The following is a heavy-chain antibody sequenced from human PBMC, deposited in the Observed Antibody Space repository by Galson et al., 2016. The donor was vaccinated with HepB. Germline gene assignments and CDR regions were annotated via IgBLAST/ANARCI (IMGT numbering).Heavy chain of an antibody. V-gene: IGHV3-30*03. J-gene: IGHJ4*02. Sequence: SLRLSCAVSGFTFSDYGFHWVRQVPVKGLEWVAVISSDGRNKYYADSVRGRFTISRDNSNNTLYLQISSLRAEDTSKHYCARDDRSGYYHYLDYWGQGTLVTVSS. D-gene: IGHD3-22*01. CDR3: ARDDRSGYYHYLDY. CDR1: GFTFSDYG. CDR2: ISSDGRNK.